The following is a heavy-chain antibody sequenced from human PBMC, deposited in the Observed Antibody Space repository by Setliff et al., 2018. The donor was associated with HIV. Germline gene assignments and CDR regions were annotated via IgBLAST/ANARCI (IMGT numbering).Heavy chain of an antibody. J-gene: IGHJ6*02. V-gene: IGHV4-38-2*02. Sequence: SETLSLTCTVSGYSISSGYYWGWIRQPPGKGLEWIGSIYHSGSTYYNPCLKSRVTISVDTSKNQFSLKLSSVTAADTAVYYCARAMRGVVVTNMYYYYGMDVWGQGTTVTVS. CDR1: GYSISSGYY. D-gene: IGHD2-21*02. CDR2: IYHSGST. CDR3: ARAMRGVVVTNMYYYYGMDV.